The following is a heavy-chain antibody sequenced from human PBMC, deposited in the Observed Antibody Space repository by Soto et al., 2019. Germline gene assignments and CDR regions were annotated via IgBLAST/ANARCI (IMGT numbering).Heavy chain of an antibody. Sequence: RLSYAASGFTFSDYAISWVRQAPGKGLEWVSAISGSGGSTYYADSVKGRFTISRDNSKNTLYLQMNSLRAEDTAVYYCAKDRSMIVGVITTSWRQGTLVTVSS. J-gene: IGHJ4*02. V-gene: IGHV3-23*01. D-gene: IGHD3-22*01. CDR3: AKDRSMIVGVITTS. CDR2: ISGSGGST. CDR1: GFTFSDYA.